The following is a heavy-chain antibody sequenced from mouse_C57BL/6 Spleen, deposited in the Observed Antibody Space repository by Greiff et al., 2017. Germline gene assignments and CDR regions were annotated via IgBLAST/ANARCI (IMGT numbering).Heavy chain of an antibody. V-gene: IGHV3-6*01. Sequence: VQLKESGPGLVKPSQSLSLTCSVTGYSITSGYYWNWIRQFPGNKLEWMGYISYDGSNNYNPSIKNRISITRETSKNQFFLKLNSVTTEDTATYYCARDGTGFAYWGQGTLVTVSA. J-gene: IGHJ3*01. CDR1: GYSITSGYY. CDR2: ISYDGSN. D-gene: IGHD4-1*01. CDR3: ARDGTGFAY.